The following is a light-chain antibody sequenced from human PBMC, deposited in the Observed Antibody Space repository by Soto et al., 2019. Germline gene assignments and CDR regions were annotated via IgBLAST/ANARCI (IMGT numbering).Light chain of an antibody. CDR1: QGISSW. V-gene: IGKV1-12*01. Sequence: DIQMTQSPSSVAASVGDRVTITCRSIQGISSWLAWYQQKPGKAPKLLICAVSSLQSRVTSRLNGHGSGTDFTLTISSLQPEDFATYYCQQAHSSPFTFGPETKVDIK. CDR3: QQAHSSPFT. CDR2: AVS. J-gene: IGKJ3*01.